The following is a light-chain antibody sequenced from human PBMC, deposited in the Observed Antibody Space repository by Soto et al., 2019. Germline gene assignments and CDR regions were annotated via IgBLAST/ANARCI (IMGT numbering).Light chain of an antibody. Sequence: QSVLTQPPSVSAAPGQKVTISCSGTSSNIGRNYVAWYQQLPGKAPKLLIYDNDKRPSGIPDRFSGSKSGTSATLGITGLQTGDEADYYCGTWDSSLSDAVVFGEGTKLTVL. CDR2: DND. J-gene: IGLJ2*01. CDR3: GTWDSSLSDAVV. V-gene: IGLV1-51*01. CDR1: SSNIGRNY.